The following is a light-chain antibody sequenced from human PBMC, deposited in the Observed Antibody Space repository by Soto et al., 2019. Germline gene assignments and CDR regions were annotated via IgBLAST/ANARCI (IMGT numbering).Light chain of an antibody. CDR3: QQYGSLRT. CDR2: GAS. Sequence: EIVLTQSPGTLSLSPGERATLSCRASQSVSSIYLAWYQQKPGQAPRLLIYGASSRATGIPDRFSGSGSGTDFTLTISRLEPEDFAVYYCQQYGSLRTFGQGTKVEIK. V-gene: IGKV3-20*01. CDR1: QSVSSIY. J-gene: IGKJ1*01.